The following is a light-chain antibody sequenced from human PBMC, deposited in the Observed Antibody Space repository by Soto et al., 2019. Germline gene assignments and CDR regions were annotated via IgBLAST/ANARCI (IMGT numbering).Light chain of an antibody. V-gene: IGLV2-14*01. Sequence: QSALTQPASVSGSPGQSITISCTGTSSDVGGYNYVSWYQQHPGKAPKLMIYEVSNRPSGVSNRFSGSKSGNTASLTISGLQVEDEADYYCSSYTSSSTKVVFGGGSKVTVL. CDR2: EVS. J-gene: IGLJ2*01. CDR3: SSYTSSSTKVV. CDR1: SSDVGGYNY.